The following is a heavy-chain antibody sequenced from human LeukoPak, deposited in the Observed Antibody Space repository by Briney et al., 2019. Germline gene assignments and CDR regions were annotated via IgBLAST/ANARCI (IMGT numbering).Heavy chain of an antibody. CDR1: GGSFSGYY. CDR3: ARRSPYCSGGSCYYGPFDY. V-gene: IGHV4-34*01. J-gene: IGHJ4*02. D-gene: IGHD2-15*01. Sequence: SETLSLTCAVYGGSFSGYYWSWIRQPPGKGLEWIGEINHSGSTKYNPSLKSRVTISVDTSKNQFSLKLSSVTAADTAVYYCARRSPYCSGGSCYYGPFDYWGQGTLVTVSS. CDR2: INHSGST.